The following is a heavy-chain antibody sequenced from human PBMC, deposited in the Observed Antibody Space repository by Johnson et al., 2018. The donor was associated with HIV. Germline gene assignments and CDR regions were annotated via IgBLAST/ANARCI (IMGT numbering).Heavy chain of an antibody. J-gene: IGHJ3*02. V-gene: IGHV3-66*01. Sequence: VQLVESGGGLVRPGGSLRLSCAASEFSVSGNYMTWVRQAPGKGLEWVSVIHGGGSIYYEDSVKGRFTISRDNAKNSLYLPMNSLRVEDTALYYCVRVGGNGNYFFDPFDMCGQGTMVTVSS. CDR3: VRVGGNGNYFFDPFDM. CDR2: IHGGGSI. CDR1: EFSVSGNY. D-gene: IGHD1-26*01.